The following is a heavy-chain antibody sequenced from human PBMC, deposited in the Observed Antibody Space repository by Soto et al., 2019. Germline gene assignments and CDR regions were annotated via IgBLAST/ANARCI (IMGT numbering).Heavy chain of an antibody. CDR2: IYSGGST. D-gene: IGHD4-17*01. V-gene: IGHV3-66*01. CDR1: GFTVSSNY. J-gene: IGHJ6*03. Sequence: GGSLRLSCAASGFTVSSNYMSWVRQAPGKGLEWVSVIYSGGSTYYADSVKGRFTISRDNSKNTLYLQMNSLRAEDTAVYYCAASTVTKDYYYYYMDVWGKGTTVTVSS. CDR3: AASTVTKDYYYYYMDV.